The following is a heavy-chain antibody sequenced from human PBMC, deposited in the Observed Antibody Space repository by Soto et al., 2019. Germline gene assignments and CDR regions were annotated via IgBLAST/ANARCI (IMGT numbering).Heavy chain of an antibody. CDR2: INHSGST. J-gene: IGHJ4*02. CDR1: GGSFSDYY. Sequence: QVQLQQWGAGLLKPSETLSLTCAIYGGSFSDYYWSWIRQPPGKGLEWIGEINHSGSTNYNPSLKSRVTISVDTPKTQFSLKVNAVNAADTAMDYCATLFCPVSGCYFDAWGQGTLVTVSS. CDR3: ATLFCPVSGCYFDA. V-gene: IGHV4-34*02. D-gene: IGHD3-9*01.